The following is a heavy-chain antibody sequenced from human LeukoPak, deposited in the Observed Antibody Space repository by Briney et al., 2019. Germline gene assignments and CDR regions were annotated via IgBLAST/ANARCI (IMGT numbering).Heavy chain of an antibody. CDR2: IGTAGDT. D-gene: IGHD1-26*01. Sequence: GGSLRLSCAASGFTFSSYDMHWVRQATGKGLEWVSAIGTAGDTYYPGSVKGRFTISRENAKNSLYLQMNSLRAGDTAVYYCARGDSGSYQEGFDYWGQGTLVTVSS. J-gene: IGHJ4*02. CDR1: GFTFSSYD. V-gene: IGHV3-13*04. CDR3: ARGDSGSYQEGFDY.